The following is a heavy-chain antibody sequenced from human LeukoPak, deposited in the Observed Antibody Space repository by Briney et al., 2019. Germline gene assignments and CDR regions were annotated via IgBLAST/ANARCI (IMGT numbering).Heavy chain of an antibody. Sequence: SVKVSCKASGGTFSSYAISWVRQAPGQGLEWMGGIIPIFGTANYAQKFQGRVTITADESTSTAYMELSSLRSDDTAVYYCARDTTYYDSSGYSKRFDYWGQGTLVTVSS. V-gene: IGHV1-69*13. CDR3: ARDTTYYDSSGYSKRFDY. D-gene: IGHD3-22*01. J-gene: IGHJ4*02. CDR2: IIPIFGTA. CDR1: GGTFSSYA.